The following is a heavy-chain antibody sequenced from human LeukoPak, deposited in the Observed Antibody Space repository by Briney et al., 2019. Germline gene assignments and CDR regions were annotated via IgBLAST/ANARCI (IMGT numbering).Heavy chain of an antibody. CDR2: ISHTSTII. CDR1: AFTFSRYG. D-gene: IGHD2-21*02. J-gene: IGHJ4*02. Sequence: PGGSLRLSCAASAFTFSRYGMNWVRQAPGKGLEWVSYISHTSTIIYYADSVKGRFTISRDNAKNSVYLQMSSLRDEDTAVYYCVRDRDWSFDYWGQGTLVTVSS. V-gene: IGHV3-48*02. CDR3: VRDRDWSFDY.